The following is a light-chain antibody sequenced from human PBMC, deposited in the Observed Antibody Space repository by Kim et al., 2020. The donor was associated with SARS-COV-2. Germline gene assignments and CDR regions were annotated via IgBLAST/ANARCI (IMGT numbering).Light chain of an antibody. Sequence: LSPGERATLSCRASQSVGHYLAWYQQKPGQAPRLLIYDASNRATAIPARFTGSGSGTDFTLTIGSLEPEDCAVYFCQQRNNWPQTFGQGTKVDIK. V-gene: IGKV3-11*01. CDR1: QSVGHY. CDR3: QQRNNWPQT. J-gene: IGKJ1*01. CDR2: DAS.